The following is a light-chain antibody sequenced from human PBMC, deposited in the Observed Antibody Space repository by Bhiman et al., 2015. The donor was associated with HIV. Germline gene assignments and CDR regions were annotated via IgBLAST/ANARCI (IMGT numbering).Light chain of an antibody. CDR3: AVWDDSVNGPAWV. J-gene: IGLJ3*02. V-gene: IGLV1-40*01. Sequence: QSVLTQPPSVSGAPGQRVTISCTGSSSNIGAGYDVHWYQQLPGTAPKLLIYGNSNRPSGVPDRFSGSRSGTSASLAITGLQPGDEATYFCAVWDDSVNGPAWVFGGWTTLTVL. CDR1: SSNIGAGYD. CDR2: GNS.